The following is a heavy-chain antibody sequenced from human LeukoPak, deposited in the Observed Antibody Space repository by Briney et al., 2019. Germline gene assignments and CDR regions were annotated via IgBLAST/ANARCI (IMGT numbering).Heavy chain of an antibody. J-gene: IGHJ4*02. CDR1: GYTLTELS. Sequence: GASVKVSCKVSGYTLTELSMHWVRQAPGKGLEWMGGFDPEDGETIYAQKFQGRVTMTEDTSTDTAYMELSSLRSEDTAVYYCATRGPPSRVVVVAATRRYFDYWGQGTLVTVSS. CDR3: ATRGPPSRVVVVAATRRYFDY. V-gene: IGHV1-24*01. D-gene: IGHD2-15*01. CDR2: FDPEDGET.